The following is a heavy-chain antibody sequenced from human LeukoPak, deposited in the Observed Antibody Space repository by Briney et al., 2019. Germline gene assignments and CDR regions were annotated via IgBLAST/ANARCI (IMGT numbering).Heavy chain of an antibody. Sequence: GGSLRLSCAASGFTFSSHTMSWVRQAPGKGLEWVSTIGGRGGSIYYADAVKGRFTISRDNSKNTLSLQMNSLKAEDMAIYYCAKDAGGAGASTFDYWGQGTLVTVSS. CDR1: GFTFSSHT. CDR2: IGGRGGSI. J-gene: IGHJ4*02. V-gene: IGHV3-23*01. D-gene: IGHD3-10*01. CDR3: AKDAGGAGASTFDY.